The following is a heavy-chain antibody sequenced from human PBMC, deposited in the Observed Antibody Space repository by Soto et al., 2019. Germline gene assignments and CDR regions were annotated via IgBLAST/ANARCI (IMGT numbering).Heavy chain of an antibody. CDR2: IYYSGST. J-gene: IGHJ6*02. Sequence: SETLSLTCTVSGGSVSGGSYYWSWIRQPPGKGLEWIGYIYYSGSTNYDPSLKSRVTISVDTSKNQFSLKLSSVTAADTAVYYCARERGRGITIFGVVYGMDVWGQGTTVTVSS. CDR3: ARERGRGITIFGVVYGMDV. V-gene: IGHV4-61*01. D-gene: IGHD3-3*01. CDR1: GGSVSGGSYY.